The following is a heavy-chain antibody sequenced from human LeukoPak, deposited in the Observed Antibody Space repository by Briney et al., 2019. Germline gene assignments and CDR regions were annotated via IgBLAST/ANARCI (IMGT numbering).Heavy chain of an antibody. CDR3: AKDHLGWFDP. CDR2: ISWNSGSI. V-gene: IGHV3-9*01. J-gene: IGHJ5*02. D-gene: IGHD3-3*02. CDR1: GFTFDDYA. Sequence: LRLSCAASGFTFDDYAMHWVRQAPGKGLEWVSGISWNSGSIGYADSVKGRFTISRDNAKNSLYLQMNSLRAEDTALYYCAKDHLGWFDPWGQGTLVTVSS.